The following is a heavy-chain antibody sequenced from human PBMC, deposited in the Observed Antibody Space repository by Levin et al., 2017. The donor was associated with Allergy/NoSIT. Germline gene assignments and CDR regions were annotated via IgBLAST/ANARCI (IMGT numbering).Heavy chain of an antibody. D-gene: IGHD3-10*01. Sequence: KSSETLSLTCTVSGGSTSSGGYYWSWIRQPPGKGLEWIGYISFSGSAYYNPSLKSRLTISIDTSKNQLSLNLDSVTAADTAVYFCARCYMIRGYEFDPWGQGILATVSS. V-gene: IGHV4-30-4*01. CDR1: GGSTSSGGYY. CDR2: ISFSGSA. J-gene: IGHJ5*02. CDR3: ARCYMIRGYEFDP.